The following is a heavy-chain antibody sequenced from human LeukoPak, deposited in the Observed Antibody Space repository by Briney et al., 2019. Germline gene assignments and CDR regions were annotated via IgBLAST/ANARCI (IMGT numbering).Heavy chain of an antibody. D-gene: IGHD1-26*01. Sequence: SETLSLTRTVSGVSINSHYWNWIRQPPGKGLEWIGYIYYSGSTNYNPSLKSRVTISVDTSKNQFSLKLSSVTAADTAVYYCARGKDAGSGSYSYYYYYMDVWGKGTTVTVSS. CDR1: GVSINSHY. V-gene: IGHV4-59*11. CDR3: ARGKDAGSGSYSYYYYYMDV. CDR2: IYYSGST. J-gene: IGHJ6*03.